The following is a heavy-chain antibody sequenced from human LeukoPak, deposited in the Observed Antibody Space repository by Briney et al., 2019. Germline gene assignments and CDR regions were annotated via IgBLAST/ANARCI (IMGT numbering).Heavy chain of an antibody. CDR2: IIPIFGTA. D-gene: IGHD3-16*02. V-gene: IGHV1-69*13. CDR1: GGTFSSYA. Sequence: ASVKVSCKASGGTFSSYAISWVRQAPGQRLEWMGGIIPIFGTANYAQKFQGRVTITADESTSTAYMELSSLRSEDTAVYYCARGMITFGGVIVMGFDYWGQGTLVTVSS. J-gene: IGHJ4*02. CDR3: ARGMITFGGVIVMGFDY.